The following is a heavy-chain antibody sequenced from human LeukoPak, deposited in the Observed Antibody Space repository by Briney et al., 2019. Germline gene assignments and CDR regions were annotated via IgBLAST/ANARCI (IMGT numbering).Heavy chain of an antibody. CDR2: ISAYNGNT. D-gene: IGHD6-13*01. CDR1: GYTFTSYG. V-gene: IGHV1-18*01. CDR3: ARDPRTYDSSSWYGT. J-gene: IGHJ5*02. Sequence: ASVKVSCKASGYTFTSYGIRWVRQAPGQGLEWMGWISAYNGNTNYAQKLQGRVTMTTDTSTSTAYMELRSLRSDDTAVYYCARDPRTYDSSSWYGTWGQGTLVTVSS.